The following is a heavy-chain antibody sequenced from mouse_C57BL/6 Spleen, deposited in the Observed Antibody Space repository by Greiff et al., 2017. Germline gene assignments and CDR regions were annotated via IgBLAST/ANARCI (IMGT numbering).Heavy chain of an antibody. CDR1: GYTFTDYY. CDR3: ATGVFAY. J-gene: IGHJ3*01. CDR2: INPNNGGT. Sequence: EVQLQQSGPELVKPGASVKISCKASGYTFTDYYMNWVKQSHGKSLEWIGDINPNNGGTSYNQKFKGKATLTVDKSSSTAYMELRSLTSEDSAVYYCATGVFAYGGQGTLVTVSA. V-gene: IGHV1-26*01.